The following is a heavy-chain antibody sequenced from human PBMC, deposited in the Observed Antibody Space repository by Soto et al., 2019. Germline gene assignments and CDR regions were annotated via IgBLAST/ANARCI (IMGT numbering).Heavy chain of an antibody. Sequence: GESLKISCKGSGYNFANYWIGWVRQMPGKGLEWMGMIFPGDSDTKNSPSLQGQITMSVDRSDSSAYLQWRSLKASDTAMYYCAAGYTTGPDAFDIWGQGTMVTVSS. D-gene: IGHD6-13*01. CDR1: GYNFANYW. CDR2: IFPGDSDT. J-gene: IGHJ3*02. CDR3: AAGYTTGPDAFDI. V-gene: IGHV5-51*01.